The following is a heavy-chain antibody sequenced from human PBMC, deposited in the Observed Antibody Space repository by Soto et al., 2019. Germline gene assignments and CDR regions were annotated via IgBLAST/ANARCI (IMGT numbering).Heavy chain of an antibody. V-gene: IGHV1-69*13. CDR1: GGTFSSYA. CDR3: ARDSSTTVTTRWFDP. Sequence: GASVKVSCKASGGTFSSYAISRVRQAPGQGLEWMGGIIPIFGTANYAQKFQGRVTITADESTSTAYMELSSLRSEDTAVYYCARDSSTTVTTRWFDPWGQGTLVTVSS. D-gene: IGHD4-4*01. CDR2: IIPIFGTA. J-gene: IGHJ5*02.